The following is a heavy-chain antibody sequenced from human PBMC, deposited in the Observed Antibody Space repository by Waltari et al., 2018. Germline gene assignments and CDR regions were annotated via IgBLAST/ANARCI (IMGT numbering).Heavy chain of an antibody. D-gene: IGHD6-19*01. CDR3: ARSPPPWGSGWDYPDY. J-gene: IGHJ4*02. V-gene: IGHV4-38-2*01. CDR2: IYHSGRT. Sequence: QVQLQESGPGLVKPSETLSLTCAVSGYSISSGYYWGWIRQPPGTGLEWIGSIYHSGRTYENPSLKRRDTISVDTSKNQFSLKRSSVTAADTAVYYCARSPPPWGSGWDYPDYWGQGTLVTVSS. CDR1: GYSISSGYY.